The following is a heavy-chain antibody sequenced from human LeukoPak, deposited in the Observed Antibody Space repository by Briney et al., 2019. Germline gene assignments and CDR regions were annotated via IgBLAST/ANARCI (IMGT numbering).Heavy chain of an antibody. CDR2: IIPIFGTA. V-gene: IGHV1-69*13. Sequence: ASVKVSCKASGGTFISYAISWVRQAPGQGLEWMGGIIPIFGTANYAQKFQGRVTITADESTSTAYMELSSLRSEDTAVYYCARDRPYCSSTSCYDVDNWFDPWGQGTLVTVSS. J-gene: IGHJ5*02. CDR3: ARDRPYCSSTSCYDVDNWFDP. CDR1: GGTFISYA. D-gene: IGHD2-2*01.